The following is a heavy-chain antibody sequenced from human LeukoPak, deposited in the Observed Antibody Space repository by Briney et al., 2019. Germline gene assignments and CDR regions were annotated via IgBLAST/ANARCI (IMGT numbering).Heavy chain of an antibody. CDR3: GKTTVGYSSGQKPAWPVDY. CDR2: IFGSGGSP. Sequence: GGSLRLSCESSGFTFGSHAMYWVRQAPGKGLEWVAGIFGSGGSPHYADPVKGRFTISRDNSRNTVYLQINSLRAEDTAVYYCGKTTVGYSSGQKPAWPVDYWGQGTLVTVSS. CDR1: GFTFGSHA. J-gene: IGHJ4*02. D-gene: IGHD5-18*01. V-gene: IGHV3-23*01.